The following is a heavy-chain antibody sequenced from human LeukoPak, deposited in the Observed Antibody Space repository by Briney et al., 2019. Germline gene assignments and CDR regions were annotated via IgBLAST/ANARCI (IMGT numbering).Heavy chain of an antibody. Sequence: KPSETLSLTCTVSGGSISSSNYYWGWICQPPGKGLEWIGSIYYSGSTYYNPSLKSRVTISVDTSKNQFSLKLSSVTAAGTAVYYCARGRYGDYTYYFDYWGQGTLVTVSS. J-gene: IGHJ4*02. CDR1: GGSISSSNYY. D-gene: IGHD4-17*01. CDR3: ARGRYGDYTYYFDY. V-gene: IGHV4-39*01. CDR2: IYYSGST.